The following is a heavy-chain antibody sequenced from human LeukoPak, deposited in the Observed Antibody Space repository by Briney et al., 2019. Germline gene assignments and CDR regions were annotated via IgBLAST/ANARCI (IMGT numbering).Heavy chain of an antibody. CDR3: ARRVYYYGSGTKNWFDP. D-gene: IGHD3-10*01. CDR1: GGSIVSYY. J-gene: IGHJ5*02. CDR2: IYFSGST. Sequence: SETLSLTCTVSGGSIVSYYWSWIRQPPGKELEWIGYIYFSGSTNYNPSLKSRVTISVDTSKNQFSLKLRSVTAADTAVYYCARRVYYYGSGTKNWFDPWGQGTLVTVSS. V-gene: IGHV4-59*12.